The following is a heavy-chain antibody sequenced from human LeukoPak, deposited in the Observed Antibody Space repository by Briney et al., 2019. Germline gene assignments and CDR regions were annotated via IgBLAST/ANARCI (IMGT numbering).Heavy chain of an antibody. V-gene: IGHV4-34*01. J-gene: IGHJ5*02. D-gene: IGHD3-22*01. Sequence: PSETLSLTCAVYGGSFSGYYWSWIRQPPGKGLEWIGEINHSGSTNYNPSLKSRVTISVDTSKNQFSLKLSSVTAADTAVYYCARTYYYDSGWFDPWGQGTLVTVSS. CDR2: INHSGST. CDR3: ARTYYYDSGWFDP. CDR1: GGSFSGYY.